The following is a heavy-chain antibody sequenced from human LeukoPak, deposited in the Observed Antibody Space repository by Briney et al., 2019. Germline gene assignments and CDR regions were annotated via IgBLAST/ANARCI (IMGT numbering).Heavy chain of an antibody. CDR1: GFTFSDYY. CDR2: ISSSSSYT. Sequence: PGGSLRLSCAASGFTFSDYYMSWIRQAPGKGLEWVSYISSSSSYTNYADSVKGRFTISRDNAKNSQYLQMNSLRAEDTAVYYCARAPLLSDVDYWGQGTLVTVSS. J-gene: IGHJ4*02. V-gene: IGHV3-11*06. D-gene: IGHD3-10*01. CDR3: ARAPLLSDVDY.